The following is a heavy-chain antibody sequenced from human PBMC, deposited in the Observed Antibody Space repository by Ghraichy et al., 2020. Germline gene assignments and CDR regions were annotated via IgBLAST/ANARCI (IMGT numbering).Heavy chain of an antibody. D-gene: IGHD3-3*01. CDR3: ARYDFWSGHDY. J-gene: IGHJ4*02. Sequence: SQTLSLTCTVSGGSIINHYWGWIRQPPGKGLEWIGGIYYSGTTYYNPSLKSRVTISVDTSKNQFSLKLSSVTAADTAVFYCARYDFWSGHDYWGQGTLFTVSS. CDR2: IYYSGTT. V-gene: IGHV4-39*01. CDR1: GGSIINHY.